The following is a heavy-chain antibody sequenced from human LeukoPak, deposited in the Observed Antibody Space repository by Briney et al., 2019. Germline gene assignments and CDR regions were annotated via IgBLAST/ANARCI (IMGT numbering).Heavy chain of an antibody. CDR2: ISSNGGST. D-gene: IGHD2-15*01. CDR3: ARVRYCSGGSCYSFDY. J-gene: IGHJ4*02. V-gene: IGHV3-64*01. Sequence: GGSLRLSCAASGFTFSSYAMHWVRQAPGKGLEYVSAISSNGGSTYYANSVKGRFTISRDNAKNSLYLQMNSLRAEDTALYYCARVRYCSGGSCYSFDYWGQGTLVTVSS. CDR1: GFTFSSYA.